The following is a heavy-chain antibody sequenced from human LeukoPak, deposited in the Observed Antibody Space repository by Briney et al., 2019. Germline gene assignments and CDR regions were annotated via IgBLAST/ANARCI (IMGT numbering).Heavy chain of an antibody. Sequence: GGSLRLSCAASGFTFSSYSMNWVRQAPGKGLEWVSCISSSSSTIYYADSVKGRFTISRDNAKNSLYLQMNSLRAEDTAVYYCAREKEYYYGSGSSYFDYWGQGTLVTVSS. CDR1: GFTFSSYS. V-gene: IGHV3-48*01. CDR2: ISSSSSTI. D-gene: IGHD3-10*01. CDR3: AREKEYYYGSGSSYFDY. J-gene: IGHJ4*02.